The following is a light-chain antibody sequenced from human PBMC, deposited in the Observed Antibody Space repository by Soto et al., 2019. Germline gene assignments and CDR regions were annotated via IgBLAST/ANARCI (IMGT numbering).Light chain of an antibody. V-gene: IGKV1-5*03. Sequence: DIQMTQSPSTLSASVGDRVTITCRASQSISSWLAWYPQKPGKAPKLLIYKASSLESGVPSRFSGSGSGTEFTLTSRSLQPDDFATYYCQQYNSYPTFGQGTKLEIK. CDR2: KAS. CDR3: QQYNSYPT. J-gene: IGKJ2*01. CDR1: QSISSW.